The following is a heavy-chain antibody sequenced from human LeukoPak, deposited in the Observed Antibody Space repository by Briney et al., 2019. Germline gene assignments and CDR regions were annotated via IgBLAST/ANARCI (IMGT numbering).Heavy chain of an antibody. CDR1: GGTFSSYA. D-gene: IGHD3-22*01. Sequence: SVKVSCKASGGTFSSYAISLARQAPGQGLEWMGGIIPIFGTANYAQKFQGRVTITTDESTSTAYMELSSLRSEDTAVYYCARTYYYDSYFDYWGQGTLVTVSS. V-gene: IGHV1-69*05. J-gene: IGHJ4*02. CDR3: ARTYYYDSYFDY. CDR2: IIPIFGTA.